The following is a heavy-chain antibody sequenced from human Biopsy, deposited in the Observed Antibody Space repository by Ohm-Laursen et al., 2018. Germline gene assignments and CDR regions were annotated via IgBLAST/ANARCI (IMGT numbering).Heavy chain of an antibody. CDR2: KFYRGTT. J-gene: IGHJ4*02. CDR1: GDSVSNNF. Sequence: SETLSLTFTVSGDSVSNNFWTWIRQPPGKTLEWIAYKFYRGTTTYNPSLKGRVIVSVDPPKSQISLKLTSVTASDTAIYYCARLTRRGNIIFFDYWGQGTLVAVSS. D-gene: IGHD1-26*01. CDR3: ARLTRRGNIIFFDY. V-gene: IGHV4-59*08.